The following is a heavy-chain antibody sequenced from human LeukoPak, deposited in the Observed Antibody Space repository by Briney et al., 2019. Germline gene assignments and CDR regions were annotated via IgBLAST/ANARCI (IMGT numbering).Heavy chain of an antibody. CDR2: INLDTGGT. CDR3: GSVRGILSYFDL. D-gene: IGHD3-16*01. Sequence: ASVKVSCKASGYTFSDYYIHWVRQAPGQGPEWMGWINLDTGGTNYAQKFDGRFSMTRDTSINTAFMELSGLTFDDTAVYYCGSVRGILSYFDLWGRGTLVTVSS. J-gene: IGHJ2*01. V-gene: IGHV1-2*02. CDR1: GYTFSDYY.